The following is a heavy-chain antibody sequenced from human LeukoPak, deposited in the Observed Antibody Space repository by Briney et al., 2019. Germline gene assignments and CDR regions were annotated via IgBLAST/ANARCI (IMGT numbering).Heavy chain of an antibody. J-gene: IGHJ5*02. D-gene: IGHD2-2*02. CDR2: ISSSSSTI. CDR1: GFTFSSYS. V-gene: IGHV3-48*01. Sequence: PGGSLRRSGAASGFTFSSYSMNWVRRAPGKGLEWVSYISSSSSTIYYEDSGKGRFTISRDNAKNSLYLQMNSLRAEDTAVYYCARGYTRPRNWFDPWGQGTLVTVSS. CDR3: ARGYTRPRNWFDP.